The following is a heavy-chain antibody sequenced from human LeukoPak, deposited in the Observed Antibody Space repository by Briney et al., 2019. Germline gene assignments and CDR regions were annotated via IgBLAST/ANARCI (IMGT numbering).Heavy chain of an antibody. CDR2: ISGSGDRT. D-gene: IGHD1-26*01. V-gene: IGHV3-23*01. J-gene: IGHJ3*02. CDR3: AKANSETFFRMAFDI. CDR1: GFTFSSYA. Sequence: GGSLRLSCAASGFTFSSYAMNWVRQAPGKGLEWVSTISGSGDRTYYADSVKGRFTISRDNSKNTLYLQMNSLRAEDTAVYYCAKANSETFFRMAFDIWGQGTMVTVSS.